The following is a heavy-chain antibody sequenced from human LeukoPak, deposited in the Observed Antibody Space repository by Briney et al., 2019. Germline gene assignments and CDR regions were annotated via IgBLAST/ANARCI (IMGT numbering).Heavy chain of an antibody. V-gene: IGHV3-64D*09. Sequence: PGRSLRLSCSAAGFTFSDFAFHWVRQAPGKGLEYISAISSDVGATSYADSVKGRFIISRVHSKTTLYLQMSSLIAEDTAIYYCVKTSTDYYYDCRGQGSLVSV. CDR3: VKTSTDYYYDC. CDR2: ISSDVGAT. D-gene: IGHD1-1*01. J-gene: IGHJ4*02. CDR1: GFTFSDFA.